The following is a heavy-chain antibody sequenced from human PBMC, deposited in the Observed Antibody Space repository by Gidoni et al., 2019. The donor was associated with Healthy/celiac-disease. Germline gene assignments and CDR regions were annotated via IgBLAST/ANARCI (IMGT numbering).Heavy chain of an antibody. D-gene: IGHD3-10*01. Sequence: VQLLASGGGLVQPAGSLSSTCACSGFNFGSEAMSWVRQAPGKGLEWVSAISGSGGSTYYADSVKGRFTSSRDNSKNTLYLQMNSLRAEDTAVYYCAKRGMVRGVMMSLDYWGQGTLVTVSS. V-gene: IGHV3-23*01. CDR1: GFNFGSEA. CDR2: ISGSGGST. J-gene: IGHJ4*02. CDR3: AKRGMVRGVMMSLDY.